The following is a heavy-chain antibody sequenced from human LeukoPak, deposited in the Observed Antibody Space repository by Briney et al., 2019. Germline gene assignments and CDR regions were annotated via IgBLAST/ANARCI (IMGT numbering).Heavy chain of an antibody. CDR2: IIPIFGTA. D-gene: IGHD2-15*01. V-gene: IGHV1-69*13. Sequence: GASVKVSCKASGGTFSSYAISWVRQAPGQGLEWMGGIIPIFGTANYAQKFQGRVTITADESTSTAYMELSSLRSEDTAVYYCASAVCSGGSCYSGAFDIWSQGTMVTVSS. J-gene: IGHJ3*02. CDR3: ASAVCSGGSCYSGAFDI. CDR1: GGTFSSYA.